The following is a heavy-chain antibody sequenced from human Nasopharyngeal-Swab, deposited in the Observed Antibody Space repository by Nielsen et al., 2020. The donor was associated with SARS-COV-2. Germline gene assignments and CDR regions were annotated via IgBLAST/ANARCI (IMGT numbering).Heavy chain of an antibody. CDR3: ARSHSGSFRAWFDP. J-gene: IGHJ5*02. Sequence: WIRQPRVQGLEWVAVISYDGSNKYYADSVKGRFTISRDNSKNTLYLQMNSLRAEDTAVYYCARSHSGSFRAWFDPWGQGTLVTVSS. D-gene: IGHD1-26*01. CDR2: ISYDGSNK. V-gene: IGHV3-30-3*01.